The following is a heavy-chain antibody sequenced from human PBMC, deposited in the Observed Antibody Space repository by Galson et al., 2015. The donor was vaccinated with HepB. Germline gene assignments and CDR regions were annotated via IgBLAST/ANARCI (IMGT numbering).Heavy chain of an antibody. Sequence: CAISGDSVSRNSAAWNWIRQSPSRGLEWLGRTYYRSKWYNDYAVSVKSRITTNPDTSKNQFSLQLNSVTPEDTAVYYCAREAGRDGYNRAPIFPFDYWGQGTLVTVSS. CDR1: GDSVSRNSAA. D-gene: IGHD5-24*01. J-gene: IGHJ4*02. CDR2: TYYRSKWYN. CDR3: AREAGRDGYNRAPIFPFDY. V-gene: IGHV6-1*01.